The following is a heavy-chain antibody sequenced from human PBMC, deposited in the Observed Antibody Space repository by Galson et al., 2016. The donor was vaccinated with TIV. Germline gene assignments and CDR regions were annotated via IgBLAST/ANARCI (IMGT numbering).Heavy chain of an antibody. CDR2: FDPEDGET. CDR3: ARSGYTYGLIGLPSSYWYFDL. CDR1: GYTVTELS. Sequence: SVKVSCKVSGYTVTELSMHWVRQTPEKSLEWMGGFDPEDGETIYAQKFQGRVSMTEDTFTDTAYMELSSLVSDDTAVYYCARSGYTYGLIGLPSSYWYFDLWGRGTLVTVSS. D-gene: IGHD5-18*01. J-gene: IGHJ2*01. V-gene: IGHV1-24*01.